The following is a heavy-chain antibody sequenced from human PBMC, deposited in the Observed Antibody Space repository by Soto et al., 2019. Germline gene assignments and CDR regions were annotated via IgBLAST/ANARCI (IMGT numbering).Heavy chain of an antibody. CDR1: GDSVSINSAA. D-gene: IGHD3-10*01. V-gene: IGHV6-1*01. CDR3: ARASPSVGNWFDP. Sequence: PWQTLSLTCAISGDSVSINSAAWNWIRQAPSRGLECLGRTYYRSKWYNDYAVSVKSRITINPDTSKNQFSLQLNSVTPEDTAVYYCARASPSVGNWFDPWGQGTLVTDSS. J-gene: IGHJ5*02. CDR2: TYYRSKWYN.